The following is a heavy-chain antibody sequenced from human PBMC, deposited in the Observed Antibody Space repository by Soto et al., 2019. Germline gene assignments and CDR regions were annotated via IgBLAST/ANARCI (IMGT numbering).Heavy chain of an antibody. Sequence: KPSETLSLTCTVSGGSMKTSSYYWCWIRQPPGKGLEWIASVYYSGSIDYNPSLKSRVTISVDTSKSQFSLKLSSVTAADTAVYYYVGLEYGNLVGDDWGPGTLVTVSS. D-gene: IGHD1-1*01. CDR2: VYYSGSI. V-gene: IGHV4-39*01. J-gene: IGHJ4*02. CDR1: GGSMKTSSYY. CDR3: VGLEYGNLVGDD.